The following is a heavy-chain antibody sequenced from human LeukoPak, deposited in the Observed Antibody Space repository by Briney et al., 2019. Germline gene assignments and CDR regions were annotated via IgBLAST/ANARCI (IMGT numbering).Heavy chain of an antibody. D-gene: IGHD2-15*01. CDR1: GYTFTSYG. J-gene: IGHJ4*02. V-gene: IGHV1-18*04. Sequence: ASVKVSCKASGYTFTSYGISWVRQAPGQGLEWMGWISAYNGNTNYAQKLQGRVTMTTDTSTSTAYMELRSLRSDDTAVCYCARVITLLGYCSGGSCRGGDDYWGQGTLVTVSS. CDR3: ARVITLLGYCSGGSCRGGDDY. CDR2: ISAYNGNT.